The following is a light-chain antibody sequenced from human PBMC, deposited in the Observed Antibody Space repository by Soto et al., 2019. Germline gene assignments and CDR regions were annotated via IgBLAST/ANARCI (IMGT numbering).Light chain of an antibody. CDR3: QKYKVFPIT. Sequence: DIQMTQSPSTLSASIGDSVTITCRASQSISTWLAWYQQKSGKAPKLLLYKASTLESVVPSRFSGSGSGTDFTLTISSLQPDDLATYYCQKYKVFPITFCQGTRLAI. J-gene: IGKJ5*01. CDR1: QSISTW. CDR2: KAS. V-gene: IGKV1-5*03.